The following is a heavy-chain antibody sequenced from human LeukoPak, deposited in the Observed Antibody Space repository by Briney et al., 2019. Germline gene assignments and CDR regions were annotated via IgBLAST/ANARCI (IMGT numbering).Heavy chain of an antibody. D-gene: IGHD4-17*01. CDR3: ARDLPPGDYGDYHGY. Sequence: GGSLRLSCAASGFTFSSYAMSWVRQAPGKGLEWVSAISGSGGSTYYADSLKGRFTISRDNAKNSLYLQMNSPRAEDTAVYYCARDLPPGDYGDYHGYWGQGTLVTVSS. CDR1: GFTFSSYA. J-gene: IGHJ4*02. V-gene: IGHV3-23*01. CDR2: ISGSGGST.